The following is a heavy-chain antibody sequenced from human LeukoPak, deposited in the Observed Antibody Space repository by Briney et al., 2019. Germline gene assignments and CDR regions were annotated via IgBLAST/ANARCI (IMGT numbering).Heavy chain of an antibody. CDR3: AKPDTSVRSLPFAFDI. CDR2: ISGSGGST. D-gene: IGHD3-22*01. CDR1: GFTFSSYA. Sequence: PGGSLRLSCAASGFTFSSYAMSWVRQAPGKGLEWVSAISGSGGSTYYADSVKGRFTISRDNSKNTLYLQMNSLRAEDTAVYYCAKPDTSVRSLPFAFDIWGQGTMVTVSS. J-gene: IGHJ3*02. V-gene: IGHV3-23*01.